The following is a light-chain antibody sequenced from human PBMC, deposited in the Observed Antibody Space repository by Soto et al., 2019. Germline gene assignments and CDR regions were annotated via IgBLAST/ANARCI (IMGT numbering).Light chain of an antibody. CDR3: QQYSKEST. Sequence: DVEMNQSPSTLPTSIGDRVTINCRASQNVSNWLAWYQQKPGKAPKLLIYKASRLESGVPSRFSASGSGTDFTLTINSLLSDDFATYFCQQYSKESTFGQGTKLEIK. CDR1: QNVSNW. V-gene: IGKV1-5*03. J-gene: IGKJ2*01. CDR2: KAS.